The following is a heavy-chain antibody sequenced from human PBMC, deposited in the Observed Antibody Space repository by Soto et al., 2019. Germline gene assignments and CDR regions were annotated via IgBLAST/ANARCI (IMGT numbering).Heavy chain of an antibody. CDR2: AKSEINGGAV. V-gene: IGHV3-15*07. CDR3: AADLPDWGAYAFDY. CDR1: GVTFVNAW. J-gene: IGHJ4*01. Sequence: GGSLRLPCAASGVTFVNAWVHRIRQDPGKGLEWVGRAKSEINGGAVDYAAPVKGRFTISRDASQNTVYLQMNSLRADDTAVYYCAADLPDWGAYAFDYWGHGTQVTVSS. D-gene: IGHD3-16*01.